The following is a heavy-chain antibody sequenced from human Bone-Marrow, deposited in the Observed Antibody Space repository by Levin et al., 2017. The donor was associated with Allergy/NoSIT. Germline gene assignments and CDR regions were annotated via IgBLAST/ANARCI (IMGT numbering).Heavy chain of an antibody. Sequence: PRASVKVSCAASGFTFNNYAISWVRQAPGKGLEWVSSITSRGHYTFYADSVTGRFTMSKDNSRNTVYLQMNSLRVEDTAVYYCAKDQGLTGDPVDSFDIWGRGTMVTVS. CDR3: AKDQGLTGDPVDSFDI. J-gene: IGHJ3*02. CDR2: ITSRGHYT. V-gene: IGHV3-23*01. D-gene: IGHD7-27*01. CDR1: GFTFNNYA.